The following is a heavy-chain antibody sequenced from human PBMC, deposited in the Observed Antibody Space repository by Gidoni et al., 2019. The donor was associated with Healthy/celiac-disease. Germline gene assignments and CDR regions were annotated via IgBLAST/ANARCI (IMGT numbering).Heavy chain of an antibody. V-gene: IGHV3-53*01. CDR3: ARVWSGYPTPYGGMDV. J-gene: IGHJ6*02. CDR2: IYSGGST. Sequence: EVQLVESGGGLIQPGGSLRLSGEASGFTVVGNYMSWVRQAPGKGLEWVSVIYSGGSTYYADSVKGRFTISRDNSKNTLYLQMNSLRAEDTAVYYCARVWSGYPTPYGGMDVWGQGTTVTVSS. D-gene: IGHD3-3*01. CDR1: GFTVVGNY.